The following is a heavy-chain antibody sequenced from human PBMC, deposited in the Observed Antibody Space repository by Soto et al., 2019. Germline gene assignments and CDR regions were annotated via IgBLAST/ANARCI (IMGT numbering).Heavy chain of an antibody. Sequence: QVQLVQSGPEVKKPGASVKVSCKASGYSFTSYAFHWVRQAPGQGLEWMAWINSVNGNTKYSQKFQGRLNIPRDTSANTAYMELSSLTSEDTAVYYCARRDDLDYWGQGTLVTVSS. J-gene: IGHJ4*02. CDR1: GYSFTSYA. CDR3: ARRDDLDY. CDR2: INSVNGNT. V-gene: IGHV1-3*01. D-gene: IGHD1-1*01.